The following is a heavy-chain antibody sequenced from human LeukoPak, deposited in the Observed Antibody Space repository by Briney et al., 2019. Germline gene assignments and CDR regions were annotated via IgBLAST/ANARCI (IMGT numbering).Heavy chain of an antibody. D-gene: IGHD3-22*01. CDR3: ARASYSYDINGWVLFDY. CDR1: GNSISSGDNY. Sequence: SETLSLTCTLSGNSISSGDNYWSWIRKPAGKGLDWIGRIYTSVSTNYNPYFKSRVTISGDTSKNQFSLRLRSVPAADTAVYYCARASYSYDINGWVLFDYWGQGTLVTVSS. CDR2: IYTSVST. V-gene: IGHV4-61*02. J-gene: IGHJ4*02.